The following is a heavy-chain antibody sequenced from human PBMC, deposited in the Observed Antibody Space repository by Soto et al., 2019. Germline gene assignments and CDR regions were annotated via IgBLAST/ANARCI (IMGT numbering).Heavy chain of an antibody. V-gene: IGHV3-72*01. CDR1: GFTFSDHQ. D-gene: IGHD1-26*01. CDR3: ARAVGAPTWFAP. Sequence: GRSLRLSCAASGFTFSDHQMDWVRQAPGKGLEWVGRTRNKANSYTTEYAASVKGRFTISRDDSKNSLYLQMNSLKTEDTAVYYCARAVGAPTWFAPWRQGT. J-gene: IGHJ5*02. CDR2: TRNKANSYTT.